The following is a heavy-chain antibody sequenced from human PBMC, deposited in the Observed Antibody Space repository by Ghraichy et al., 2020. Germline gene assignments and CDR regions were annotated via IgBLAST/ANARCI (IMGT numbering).Heavy chain of an antibody. D-gene: IGHD2-15*01. CDR1: GYTLTELS. Sequence: ASVKVSCKVSGYTLTELSMHWVRQAPGKGLEWMGGFDPEDGETIYAQKFQGRVTMTEDTSTDTAYMELSSLRSEDTAVYYCATASCSGGSCDFDYWGQGTLVTVSS. CDR2: FDPEDGET. J-gene: IGHJ4*02. V-gene: IGHV1-24*01. CDR3: ATASCSGGSCDFDY.